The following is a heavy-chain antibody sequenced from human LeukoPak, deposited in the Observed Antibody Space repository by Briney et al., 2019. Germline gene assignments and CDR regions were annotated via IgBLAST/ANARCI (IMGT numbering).Heavy chain of an antibody. D-gene: IGHD3-22*01. CDR3: ARVAVGQWFSFDY. J-gene: IGHJ4*02. CDR2: IYHSGST. Sequence: SETLSLTCTVSGGSISSSSYSWSWIRQPPGKGLEWIGYIYHSGSTYYNPSLKSRVTISVDRSKNQFSLKLSSVAAADTAVYYCARVAVGQWFSFDYWGQGTLVTVSS. V-gene: IGHV4-30-2*01. CDR1: GGSISSSSYS.